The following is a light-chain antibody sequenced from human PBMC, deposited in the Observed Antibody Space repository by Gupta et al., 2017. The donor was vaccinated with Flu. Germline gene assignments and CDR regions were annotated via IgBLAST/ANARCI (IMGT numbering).Light chain of an antibody. J-gene: IGLJ3*02. V-gene: IGLV1-47*01. Sequence: SSNIGTNYVYWYQQFPGTVPKLLIYRNNQRPSGVPDRFSGSKSGTSASLAISGLRSEDEADYYCAAWDDSLSGSWVFGGGTKLTVL. CDR1: SSNIGTNY. CDR2: RNN. CDR3: AAWDDSLSGSWV.